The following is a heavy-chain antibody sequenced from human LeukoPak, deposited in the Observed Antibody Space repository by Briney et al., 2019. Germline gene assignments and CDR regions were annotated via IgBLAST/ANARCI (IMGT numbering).Heavy chain of an antibody. V-gene: IGHV4-38-2*02. Sequence: SETLSLTCTVFGYSISSGYYWGWIRQPPGKGLEWIGSIYHSGSTYYNPSLKSRVTISVDTSKNQFSLKLSSVTAADTAVYYCARYYTSGSFDYWGQGTLVTVSS. CDR3: ARYYTSGSFDY. CDR2: IYHSGST. CDR1: GYSISSGYY. D-gene: IGHD3-10*01. J-gene: IGHJ4*02.